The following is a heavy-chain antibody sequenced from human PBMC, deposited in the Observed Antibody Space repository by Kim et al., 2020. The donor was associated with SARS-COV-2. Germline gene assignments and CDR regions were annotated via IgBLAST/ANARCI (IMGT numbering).Heavy chain of an antibody. V-gene: IGHV3-48*03. CDR3: ARDMGSGWYEAGYFDY. D-gene: IGHD6-19*01. Sequence: GGSLRLSCAASGFTFSSYEMNWVRQAPGKGLEWVSYISSSGSTIYYADSVKGRFTISRDNAKNSLYLQMNSLRAEDTAVYYCARDMGSGWYEAGYFDYWGQGTLVTVSS. CDR1: GFTFSSYE. CDR2: ISSSGSTI. J-gene: IGHJ4*02.